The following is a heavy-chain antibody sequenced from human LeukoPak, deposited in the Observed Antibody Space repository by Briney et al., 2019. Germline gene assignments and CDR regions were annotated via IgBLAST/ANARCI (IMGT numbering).Heavy chain of an antibody. CDR2: ISGDGGST. D-gene: IGHD6-19*01. CDR1: GVIFDNYA. Sequence: GGSLRLACAAPGVIFDNYAIHWGRQAPGKGLEWVSLISGDGGSTFYADSVRGRFTISRDNTRKSLSLQMSSLRSEDTALYYCARESETSGWYDYWGQGTLVTVSS. CDR3: ARESETSGWYDY. V-gene: IGHV3-43*02. J-gene: IGHJ4*02.